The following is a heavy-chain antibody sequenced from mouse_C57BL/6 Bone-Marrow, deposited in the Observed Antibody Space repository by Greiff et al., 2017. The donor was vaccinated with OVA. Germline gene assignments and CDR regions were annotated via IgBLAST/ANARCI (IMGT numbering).Heavy chain of an antibody. CDR1: GYAFSSYW. V-gene: IGHV1-80*01. Sequence: QVQLKESGAELVKPGASVKISCKASGYAFSSYWMNWVKQRPGKGLEWIGQIYPGDGDTNYNGKFKGKATLTADKSSSTAYMQLSSLTSEDSAVYFCARRTTVVASHYWYFDVWGTGTTVTVSS. D-gene: IGHD1-1*01. J-gene: IGHJ1*03. CDR2: IYPGDGDT. CDR3: ARRTTVVASHYWYFDV.